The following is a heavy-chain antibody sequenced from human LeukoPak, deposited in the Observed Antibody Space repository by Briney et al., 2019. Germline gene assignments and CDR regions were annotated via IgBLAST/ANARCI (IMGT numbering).Heavy chain of an antibody. CDR2: LRGDGET. V-gene: IGHV3-69-1*01. Sequence: GGSLRLSCAASGFTFSNYAMSWVRQAPAGGLEWVSSLRGDGETFYADSVKGRFTISRDNAKNSLYLQMNSLRAEDTAVYYCARDSGYSGYVGWGQGTLVTVSS. J-gene: IGHJ4*02. CDR1: GFTFSNYA. D-gene: IGHD5-12*01. CDR3: ARDSGYSGYVG.